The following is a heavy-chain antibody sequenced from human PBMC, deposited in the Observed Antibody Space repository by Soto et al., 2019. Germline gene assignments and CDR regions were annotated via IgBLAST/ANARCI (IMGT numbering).Heavy chain of an antibody. CDR3: GRCRTDSYAMDV. CDR2: ISPYNGRT. CDR1: GYSFTSYG. Sequence: QVHLVQSGSDVEKPGASVKVSCKASGYSFTSYGIGWVRQVPGQGPEWMGWISPYNGRTNYAQSVKGRVVMTTDISTNTVYLELGSLRSDDSAIYYCGRCRTDSYAMDVWGQGTTVTVSS. D-gene: IGHD5-18*01. V-gene: IGHV1-18*01. J-gene: IGHJ6*02.